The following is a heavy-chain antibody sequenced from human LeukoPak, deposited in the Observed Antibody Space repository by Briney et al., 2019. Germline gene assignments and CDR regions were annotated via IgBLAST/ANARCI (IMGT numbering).Heavy chain of an antibody. CDR3: ARDPGYSSGWSNLPLDY. CDR1: GYTFTGYY. D-gene: IGHD6-19*01. Sequence: ASVKVSCKASGYTFTGYYMHWVRQAPGQGLEWMGWINPNSGGTNYAQKFQGRVTMTRDTSISTVYMELSRLRSDDTAVYYCARDPGYSSGWSNLPLDYWGQGTLVTVSS. J-gene: IGHJ4*02. V-gene: IGHV1-2*02. CDR2: INPNSGGT.